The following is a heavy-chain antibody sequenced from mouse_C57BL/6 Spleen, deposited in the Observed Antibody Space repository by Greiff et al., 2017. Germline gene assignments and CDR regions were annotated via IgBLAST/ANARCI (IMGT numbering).Heavy chain of an antibody. V-gene: IGHV1-80*01. J-gene: IGHJ3*01. CDR2: IYPGDGDT. CDR1: GYAFSSYW. D-gene: IGHD2-4*01. CDR3: GYDYDAGVLAY. Sequence: VQLQESGAELVKPGASVKISCKASGYAFSSYWMNWVKQRPGKGLEWIGQIYPGDGDTNYNGKFKGKATLTADKSSSTAYMQLSSLTSEDSAVYFCGYDYDAGVLAYWGQGTLVTVSA.